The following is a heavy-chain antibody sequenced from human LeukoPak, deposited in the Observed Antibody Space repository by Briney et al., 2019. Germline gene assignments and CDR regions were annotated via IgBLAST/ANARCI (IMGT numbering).Heavy chain of an antibody. V-gene: IGHV3-48*01. D-gene: IGHD1-26*01. CDR1: GFTFSSYS. CDR2: ISSSSSTI. J-gene: IGHJ4*02. CDR3: ARSHGLGNYFYFDF. Sequence: PGGSLRLSCAASGFTFSSYSVNWVRQAPGKGLEWVSYISSSSSTIYYADSVKGRFTISRDNAKNSLYLQMNSLRAEDTAVYYCARSHGLGNYFYFDFWGQGTLVTVS.